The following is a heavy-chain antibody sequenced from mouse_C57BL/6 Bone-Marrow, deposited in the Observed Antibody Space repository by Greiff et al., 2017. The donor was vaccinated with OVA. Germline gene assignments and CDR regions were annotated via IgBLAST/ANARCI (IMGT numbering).Heavy chain of an antibody. CDR1: GFTFSDYY. V-gene: IGHV5-16*01. Sequence: EVMLVESEGGLVQPGSSMKLSCPAPGFTFSDYYMAWVRQVPEKGLEWVANINYDGSSTYYLDSLKSRFIISRDNAKNILYLQMSSLKSEDTATYYCARGGWDWYFDVWGTGTTVTVSS. D-gene: IGHD3-3*01. CDR2: INYDGSST. CDR3: ARGGWDWYFDV. J-gene: IGHJ1*03.